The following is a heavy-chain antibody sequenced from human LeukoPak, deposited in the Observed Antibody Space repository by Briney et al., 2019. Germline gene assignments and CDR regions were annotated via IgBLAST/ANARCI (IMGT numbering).Heavy chain of an antibody. J-gene: IGHJ4*02. CDR3: ARDRERYSSVWYSNFDY. Sequence: ASVKVSCKASGYTFTGYYMHWVRQAPGQGLEWMGWINPNSGGTNYAQKFQGWVTMTRDTSISTAYMELSRLRSDDTAVYYCARDRERYSSVWYSNFDYWGQGTLVTVSS. CDR1: GYTFTGYY. D-gene: IGHD6-19*01. CDR2: INPNSGGT. V-gene: IGHV1-2*04.